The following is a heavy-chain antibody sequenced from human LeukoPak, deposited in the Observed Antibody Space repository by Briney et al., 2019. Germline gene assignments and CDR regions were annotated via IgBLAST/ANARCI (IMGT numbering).Heavy chain of an antibody. V-gene: IGHV3-30*04. CDR3: ARSAAAGFDY. D-gene: IGHD6-13*01. CDR2: ISYDGSNK. Sequence: PGGSLRLSCAASGFTFSCYAMHWVRQAPGKGLEWVAVISYDGSNKYYADSVKGRFTISRDNSKNTLYLQMNSLRAEDTAVYYCARSAAAGFDYWGQGTLVTVSS. J-gene: IGHJ4*02. CDR1: GFTFSCYA.